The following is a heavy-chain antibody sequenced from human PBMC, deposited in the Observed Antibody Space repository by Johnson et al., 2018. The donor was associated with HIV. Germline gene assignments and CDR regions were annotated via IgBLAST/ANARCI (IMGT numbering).Heavy chain of an antibody. J-gene: IGHJ3*02. CDR3: AKDFVAFWGRPADAFDI. Sequence: VTLVESGGGVVRPGGSLRLSCAASGFTFDDYGMSWVRQAPGKGLEWVSAISGSDGSTYYEDSVRGRFTISRDNSKNTLYLQMNSLRVEDTAVYYCAKDFVAFWGRPADAFDIWGQGTMVTVSS. V-gene: IGHV3-23*04. CDR1: GFTFDDYG. CDR2: ISGSDGST. D-gene: IGHD3-16*01.